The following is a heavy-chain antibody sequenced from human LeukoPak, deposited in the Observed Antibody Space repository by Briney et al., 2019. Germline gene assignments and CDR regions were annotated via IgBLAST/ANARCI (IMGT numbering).Heavy chain of an antibody. V-gene: IGHV4-59*08. J-gene: IGHJ6*03. CDR1: GGSIGTYY. CDR2: IYVTGST. Sequence: SETLSLTCIVSGGSIGTYYRSWIRQSPGKGLEWVGYIYVTGSTRYNPYLQSRVTISVEASRNQFFLKMSCVTAADTAVYYCARHIGGGIEDMDVWGTGTKVTVSS. D-gene: IGHD3-16*02. CDR3: ARHIGGGIEDMDV.